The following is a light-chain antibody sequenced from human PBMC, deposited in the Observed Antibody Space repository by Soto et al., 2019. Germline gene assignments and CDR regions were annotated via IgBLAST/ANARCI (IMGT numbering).Light chain of an antibody. CDR3: QQYNSYSLGWT. CDR1: QSISSW. CDR2: DAS. J-gene: IGKJ1*01. V-gene: IGKV1-5*01. Sequence: DIQMTQSPSTLSASVGDRVTITCRASQSISSWLAWYQQKPGKAPKLLIYDASSLESGVPSRFSGSGSGTEFTLPISSLQPDDFATSYCQQYNSYSLGWTFGQGTKVEIK.